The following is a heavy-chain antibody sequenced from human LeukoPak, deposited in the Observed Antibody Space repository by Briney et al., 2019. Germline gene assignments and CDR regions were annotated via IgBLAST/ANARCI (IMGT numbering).Heavy chain of an antibody. V-gene: IGHV4-59*12. CDR1: GGSISNYY. D-gene: IGHD3-10*01. Sequence: SETLSLTCTVSGGSISNYYWSWIRQPPGKVLEWIGYIYYSGSTNYNPSLKSRVTISVDTSKNQFSLKLSSVTAADTAVYYCARELTITMVRGVDPYYYYMDVWGKGTTVTISS. J-gene: IGHJ6*03. CDR2: IYYSGST. CDR3: ARELTITMVRGVDPYYYYMDV.